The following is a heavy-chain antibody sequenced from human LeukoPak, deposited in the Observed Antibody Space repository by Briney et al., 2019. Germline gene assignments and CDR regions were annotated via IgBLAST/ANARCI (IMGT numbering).Heavy chain of an antibody. CDR1: GGSISTYY. CDR2: IYTSGST. V-gene: IGHV4-4*09. J-gene: IGHJ4*02. D-gene: IGHD6-13*01. CDR3: ARRIASAGSFDN. Sequence: SETLSLTCTVSGGSISTYYWSWIRQPPGKGLEWIGYIYTSGSTDYNPSLKSRVTISLDTSNNQFSLNLNSVTAADTAVYHCARRIASAGSFDNWGQGTLVSVSS.